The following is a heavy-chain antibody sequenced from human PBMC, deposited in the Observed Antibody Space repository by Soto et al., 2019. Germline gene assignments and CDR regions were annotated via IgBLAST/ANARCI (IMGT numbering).Heavy chain of an antibody. CDR2: IYHSGST. D-gene: IGHD3-9*01. CDR1: GGSISSSNW. CDR3: ARVPSGGIRYSFPPRD. Sequence: QVQLQESGPGLVKPSGTLSLTCAVSGGSISSSNWWSWVRQPPGKGLEWIGEIYHSGSTNYNPSLKSRVTNSVDKSKTQFSLKLSSVTAADTAVYYCARVPSGGIRYSFPPRDWGQGTLVTVSS. V-gene: IGHV4-4*02. J-gene: IGHJ4*02.